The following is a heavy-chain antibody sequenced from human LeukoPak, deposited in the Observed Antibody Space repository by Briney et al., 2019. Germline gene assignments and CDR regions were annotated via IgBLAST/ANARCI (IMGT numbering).Heavy chain of an antibody. Sequence: PSETLSLTCTVSGGSISSYYWNWIRQPPVNGLEWIGDIYNSGSANHNPSLKSRVTISVDTSKNQISLKLTSVTAADAAVYYCARDKGPYWYFDLWGRGTLVTVSS. CDR2: IYNSGSA. J-gene: IGHJ2*01. V-gene: IGHV4-59*01. CDR3: ARDKGPYWYFDL. CDR1: GGSISSYY.